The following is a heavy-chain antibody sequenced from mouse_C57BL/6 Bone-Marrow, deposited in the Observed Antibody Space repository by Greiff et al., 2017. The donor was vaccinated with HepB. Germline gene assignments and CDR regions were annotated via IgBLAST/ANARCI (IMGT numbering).Heavy chain of an antibody. Sequence: VMLVEPGPGLVAPSQSLSITCTVSGFSLTSYAISWVRQPPGKGLEWLGVIWTGGGTNYNSALKSRLSISKDNSKSQVFLKMNSLQTDDTARYYCARGADYSNYGAMDYWGQGTSVTVSS. J-gene: IGHJ4*01. CDR3: ARGADYSNYGAMDY. CDR2: IWTGGGT. V-gene: IGHV2-9-1*01. D-gene: IGHD2-5*01. CDR1: GFSLTSYA.